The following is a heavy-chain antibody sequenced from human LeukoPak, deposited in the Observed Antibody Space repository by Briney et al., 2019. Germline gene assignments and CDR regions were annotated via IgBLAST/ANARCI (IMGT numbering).Heavy chain of an antibody. D-gene: IGHD4-11*01. CDR3: AKDVSPVSNYFDY. CDR1: GFTFSSYW. V-gene: IGHV3-74*01. Sequence: GGSLRLSCVASGFTFSSYWMHWVRQDPRKGLVWVSRISGDGRNINYADSVRGRFTISRDNAKNTLYLQMNTLRVEDTAVYYCAKDVSPVSNYFDYWGQGTLVTVSS. J-gene: IGHJ4*02. CDR2: ISGDGRNI.